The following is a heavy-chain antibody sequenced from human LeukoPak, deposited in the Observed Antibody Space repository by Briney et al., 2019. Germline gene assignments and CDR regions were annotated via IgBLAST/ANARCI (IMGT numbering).Heavy chain of an antibody. CDR1: GFTFSSYA. J-gene: IGHJ6*02. V-gene: IGHV3-30*04. Sequence: GGSLRLSCAASGFTFSSYAMHWVRQAPGKGLEWVAVISYDGSNKYYADSVKGRFTISRDNSKNTVYLQMYSLRAEDTAVYYCARDLLGMDVWGQGTTVTVSS. CDR2: ISYDGSNK. CDR3: ARDLLGMDV.